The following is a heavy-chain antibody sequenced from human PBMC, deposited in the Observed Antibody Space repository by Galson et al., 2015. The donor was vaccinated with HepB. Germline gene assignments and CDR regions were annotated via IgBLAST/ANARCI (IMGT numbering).Heavy chain of an antibody. Sequence: SVKVSCKVSGYTLTELSMHWVRQAPGKGLEWMGGFDPEDGETIYAQKFQGRVTMTEDTSTDTAYMELSSLRSEDTAVYYCATLTYYYDRDAFDIWGQGTMVTVSS. CDR3: ATLTYYYDRDAFDI. V-gene: IGHV1-24*01. CDR1: GYTLTELS. J-gene: IGHJ3*02. D-gene: IGHD3-22*01. CDR2: FDPEDGET.